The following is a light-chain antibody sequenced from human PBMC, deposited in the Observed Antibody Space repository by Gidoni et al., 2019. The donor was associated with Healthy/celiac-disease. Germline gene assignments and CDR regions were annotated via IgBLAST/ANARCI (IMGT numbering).Light chain of an antibody. Sequence: DIVLTQSPLSLRVTPGEQASISCRSSQSLLHSNGYNYLDWYLQKPGQSPQLLIYLGSNRASGVPDRFSGSGSGTDFTLKISRVEAEDVGVYYCMQALQTPWTFXQXTKVEIK. CDR2: LGS. CDR3: MQALQTPWT. V-gene: IGKV2-28*01. CDR1: QSLLHSNGYNY. J-gene: IGKJ1*01.